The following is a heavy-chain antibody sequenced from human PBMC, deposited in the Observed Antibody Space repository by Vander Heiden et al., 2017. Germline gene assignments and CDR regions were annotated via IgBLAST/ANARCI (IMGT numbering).Heavy chain of an antibody. CDR2: ISYDGSNK. CDR1: GFTFSSYA. V-gene: IGHV3-30*01. J-gene: IGHJ4*02. Sequence: QVQLVESGGGVVQPGRSLRLSCAASGFTFSSYAMHWVRQAPGKGLEWVAVISYDGSNKYYADSVKGRFTISRDNSKNTLYLQMNSLRAEDTAVYYCAREWYSSGLFHARYFDYWGQGTLVTVSS. CDR3: AREWYSSGLFHARYFDY. D-gene: IGHD6-19*01.